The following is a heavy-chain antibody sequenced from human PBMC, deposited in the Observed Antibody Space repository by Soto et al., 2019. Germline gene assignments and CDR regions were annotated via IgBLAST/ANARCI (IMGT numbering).Heavy chain of an antibody. J-gene: IGHJ4*02. CDR3: ARLSGYSGYDLGY. Sequence: GTLALTGTVFGVSISSSSYYWGWIRQPPGKGLEWIGSIYYSGSTYYNPSLKSRVTISVDTSKNQFSLKLSSVTAADTAVYYCARLSGYSGYDLGYWGQGTLVTVSS. CDR2: IYYSGST. CDR1: GVSISSSSYY. V-gene: IGHV4-39*01. D-gene: IGHD5-12*01.